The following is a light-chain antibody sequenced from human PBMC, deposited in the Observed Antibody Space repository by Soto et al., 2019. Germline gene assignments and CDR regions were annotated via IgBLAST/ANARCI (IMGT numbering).Light chain of an antibody. CDR3: QQYNGYSTWT. CDR1: QSVSVW. Sequence: DIQLTQSPSTLSASVGDRITLTCRASQSVSVWLAWYQQIPGKAPKILIFDASRLETGVPSRFSGSGSGTEFSLTISGLQPDDFATYYCQQYNGYSTWTFGQGTRVETK. CDR2: DAS. V-gene: IGKV1-5*01. J-gene: IGKJ1*01.